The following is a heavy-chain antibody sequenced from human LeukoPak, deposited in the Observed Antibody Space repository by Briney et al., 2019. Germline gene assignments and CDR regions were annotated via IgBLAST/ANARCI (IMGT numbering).Heavy chain of an antibody. Sequence: GASVKVSCKASGYTFTGYYMHWVRQAPGQELEWMGWINPNSGGTNYAQKFQGRVTMTRDTSISTAYMELSRLRSDDTAVYYCARDHVTIFGVEYGMDVWGQGTTVTVSS. J-gene: IGHJ6*02. CDR2: INPNSGGT. V-gene: IGHV1-2*02. CDR1: GYTFTGYY. D-gene: IGHD3-3*01. CDR3: ARDHVTIFGVEYGMDV.